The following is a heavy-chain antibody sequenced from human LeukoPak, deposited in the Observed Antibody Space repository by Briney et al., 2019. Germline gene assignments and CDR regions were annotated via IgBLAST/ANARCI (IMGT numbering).Heavy chain of an antibody. V-gene: IGHV7-4-1*02. J-gene: IGHJ3*02. Sequence: GASVKGSCKASGYTFTSYAMNWVRQAPGQGLEWMGWINTNTGNPTYAQGFTGRFVFSLDTSVSTAYLQISSLKAEDTAVYYCAVVVVAANDAFAIWGQGTMVTVSS. CDR2: INTNTGNP. CDR3: AVVVVAANDAFAI. D-gene: IGHD2-15*01. CDR1: GYTFTSYA.